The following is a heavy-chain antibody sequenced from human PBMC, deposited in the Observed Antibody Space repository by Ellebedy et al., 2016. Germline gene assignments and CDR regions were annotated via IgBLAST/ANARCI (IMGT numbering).Heavy chain of an antibody. D-gene: IGHD2-21*02. CDR1: GFTFSNYA. V-gene: IGHV3-23*01. J-gene: IGHJ4*02. CDR3: ATDRNRVRDI. CDR2: INIDGVTT. Sequence: GGSLRLXXAASGFTFSNYAMNWVRQTPGKGLEWVSTINIDGVTTYYADSVKGRFTISRDNAKNTLFLQMNSLRAEDSGIYYCATDRNRVRDIWGQGTLVTVSS.